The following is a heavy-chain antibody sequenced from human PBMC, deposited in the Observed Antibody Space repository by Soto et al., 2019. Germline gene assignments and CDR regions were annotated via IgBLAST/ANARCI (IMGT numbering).Heavy chain of an antibody. D-gene: IGHD3-22*01. CDR1: GCSFTSYW. Sequence: PXESLNISCKGSGCSFTSYWIGWVRQMPGKGLEWMGIIYPGDSDTRYSPSFQGQVTISADKSISTAYLQWSSLKASDTAMYYCARSVVVITHDAFDIWGQGTMVTVSS. J-gene: IGHJ3*02. V-gene: IGHV5-51*01. CDR3: ARSVVVITHDAFDI. CDR2: IYPGDSDT.